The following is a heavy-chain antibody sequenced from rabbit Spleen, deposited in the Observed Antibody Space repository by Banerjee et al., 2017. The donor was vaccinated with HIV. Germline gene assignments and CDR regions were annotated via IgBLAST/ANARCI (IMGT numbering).Heavy chain of an antibody. Sequence: LEESGGGLVKPGGTLTLTCTVSGFSFSSNWICWVRQAPGKGLEWIACIDTNDGDTDYANWPKGRFTISKTSSTIVTLQMTSLTAADTATDFCARNYVNAFDPWGPGTRVTVS. CDR3: ARNYVNAFDP. V-gene: IGHV1S45*01. D-gene: IGHD1-1*01. CDR2: IDTNDGDT. CDR1: GFSFSSNW. J-gene: IGHJ2*01.